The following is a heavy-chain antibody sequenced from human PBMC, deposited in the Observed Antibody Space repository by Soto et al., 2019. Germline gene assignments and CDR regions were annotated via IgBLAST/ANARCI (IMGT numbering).Heavy chain of an antibody. Sequence: KASETLSLTCTVSGGSISSGDYYWSWIRQPPGKGLEWIGYIYYSGSTYYNPSLKSRVTISVDTSKNQFSLKLSSVTAADTAVYYCAREYYDSSVLFDYWGQGTLVTVSS. D-gene: IGHD3-22*01. CDR2: IYYSGST. CDR1: GGSISSGDYY. V-gene: IGHV4-30-4*01. J-gene: IGHJ4*02. CDR3: AREYYDSSVLFDY.